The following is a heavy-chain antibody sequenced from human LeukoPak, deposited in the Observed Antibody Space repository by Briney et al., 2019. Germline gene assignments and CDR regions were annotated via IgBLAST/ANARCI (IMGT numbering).Heavy chain of an antibody. CDR1: GYTLTELS. V-gene: IGHV1-24*01. J-gene: IGHJ4*02. D-gene: IGHD3-22*01. Sequence: GASVKVSCKVSGYTLTELSMHWVRQAPGKGLEWMGGFDPEDGETIYAQKFQGRVTMTEDTSTDTAYMEPSSLRSEDTAVYYCATAGALYYYDSSGYYDPLDYWGQGTLVTVSS. CDR2: FDPEDGET. CDR3: ATAGALYYYDSSGYYDPLDY.